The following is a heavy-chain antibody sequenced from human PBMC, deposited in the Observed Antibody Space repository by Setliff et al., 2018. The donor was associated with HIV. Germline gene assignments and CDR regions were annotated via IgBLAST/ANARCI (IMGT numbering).Heavy chain of an antibody. J-gene: IGHJ6*03. CDR3: ASWPSSYWSYSYYYIDV. CDR1: GFEFSDYY. D-gene: IGHD6-13*01. V-gene: IGHV3-11*01. CDR2: ISPSGSTL. Sequence: PGGSLRLSCAASGFEFSDYYMSWIRQAPGKGLEWVSYISPSGSTLYYADSVKGRFTISRDNAKNSLHLQMNSLSAEDTAVYYCASWPSSYWSYSYYYIDVWGKGTTVTDSS.